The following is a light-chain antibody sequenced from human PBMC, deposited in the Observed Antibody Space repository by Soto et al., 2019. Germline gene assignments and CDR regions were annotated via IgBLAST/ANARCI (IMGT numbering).Light chain of an antibody. V-gene: IGLV2-8*01. CDR3: SSYTSSSTRV. CDR2: EVN. J-gene: IGLJ2*01. CDR1: SSDVDDYNY. Sequence: QSALTQPPSASGSPGQSVTISCTGTSSDVDDYNYVSWYQQHPGKAPKLMIYEVNVRPSGVPDRFSGSKSGNTASLTISGLQAEDEADYYCSSYTSSSTRVFGGGTKLTVL.